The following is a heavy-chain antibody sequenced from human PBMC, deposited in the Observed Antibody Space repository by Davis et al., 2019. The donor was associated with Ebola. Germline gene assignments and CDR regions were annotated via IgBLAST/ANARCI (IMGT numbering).Heavy chain of an antibody. CDR3: ARGADIVVVPAAAHAFDI. V-gene: IGHV4-59*01. CDR1: GGSISSYY. J-gene: IGHJ3*02. CDR2: IYYSGST. D-gene: IGHD2-2*01. Sequence: PSETLSLTCTVSGGSISSYYWSWIRQPPGKGLEWIGYIYYSGSTNYNPSLKSRVTISVDTSKNQFSLKLSSVTAADTAVYYCARGADIVVVPAAAHAFDIWGQGTMVTVSS.